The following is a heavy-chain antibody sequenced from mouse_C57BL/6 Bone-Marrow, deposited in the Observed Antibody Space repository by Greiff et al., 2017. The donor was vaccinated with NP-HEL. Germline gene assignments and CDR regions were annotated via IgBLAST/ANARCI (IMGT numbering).Heavy chain of an antibody. V-gene: IGHV5-6*01. CDR1: GFTFSSYG. CDR2: ISSGGSYT. Sequence: EVKVVESGGDLVKPGGSLKLSCAASGFTFSSYGMSWVRQTPDKRLEWVATISSGGSYTYYPDSVTGRFTISRDNAKNTLYLQMSSLKSEDTAMYYCARHGYGNYDYWGQGTTLTVSS. J-gene: IGHJ2*01. CDR3: ARHGYGNYDY. D-gene: IGHD2-10*02.